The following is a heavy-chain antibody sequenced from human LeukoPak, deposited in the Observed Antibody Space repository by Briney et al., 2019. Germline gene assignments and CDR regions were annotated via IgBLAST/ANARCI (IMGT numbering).Heavy chain of an antibody. J-gene: IGHJ3*01. V-gene: IGHV1-3*01. CDR2: INAGNGNT. Sequence: GASVKVSCKASGYPFTNYAMHWVRQAPGQRLEWMAWINAGNGNTKYSQKFQGRVTIMRDTSASTVFMELTSLRSEDTAVYYCATGYNYGPDAFDFWGQGTLVTVSS. D-gene: IGHD5-18*01. CDR1: GYPFTNYA. CDR3: ATGYNYGPDAFDF.